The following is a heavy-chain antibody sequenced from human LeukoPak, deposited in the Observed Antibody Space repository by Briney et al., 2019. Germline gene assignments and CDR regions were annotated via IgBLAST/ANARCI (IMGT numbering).Heavy chain of an antibody. Sequence: ASVKVSCKASGYIFTSYDINWVRQATGQGLEWVGWMNPNSGNTGYAQKFQGRVTMTRDTSISTAYMELSSLRSEDTAVYYCARALAYCGGDCYSGFDYWGQGTLVTVSS. J-gene: IGHJ4*02. CDR2: MNPNSGNT. CDR3: ARALAYCGGDCYSGFDY. D-gene: IGHD2-21*02. V-gene: IGHV1-8*01. CDR1: GYIFTSYD.